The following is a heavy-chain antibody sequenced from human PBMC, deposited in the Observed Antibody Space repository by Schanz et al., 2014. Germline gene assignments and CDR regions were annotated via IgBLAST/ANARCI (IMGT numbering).Heavy chain of an antibody. J-gene: IGHJ4*02. V-gene: IGHV3-NL1*01. CDR2: ICSSGNTI. CDR3: ASPSGYSDYGTYFDI. D-gene: IGHD5-12*01. Sequence: QILSCSVSGFSLNTYGIHWFRQPAGKGLEWVSYICSSGNTIYYADSVEGRFTISRDNSRNTLYLQSNSQRTEDTAVYYWASPSGYSDYGTYFDIGGQGTLVYVSS. CDR1: GFSLNTYG.